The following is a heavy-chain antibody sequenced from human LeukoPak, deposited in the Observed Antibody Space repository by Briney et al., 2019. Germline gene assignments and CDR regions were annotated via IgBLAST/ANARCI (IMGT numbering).Heavy chain of an antibody. Sequence: GGSLRLSCAASGFTFSSHAMSWVRQAPGKGLEWVSAISGSGGSKYYADTVRGRFGIYRDNSKNTLSLQMNSLRAEDTAVYYCAKTPLVYCGSGSCYVIYWGQGTLVTVSS. CDR3: AKTPLVYCGSGSCYVIY. J-gene: IGHJ4*02. D-gene: IGHD2-15*01. CDR2: ISGSGGSK. CDR1: GFTFSSHA. V-gene: IGHV3-23*01.